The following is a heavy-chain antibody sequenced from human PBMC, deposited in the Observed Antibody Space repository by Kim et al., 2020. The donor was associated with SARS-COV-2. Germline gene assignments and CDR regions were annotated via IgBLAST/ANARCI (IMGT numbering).Heavy chain of an antibody. J-gene: IGHJ6*02. Sequence: GRFTISRDNAKNSLYLQMNSLRSEDTAVYYCAIATHVPGPYYYYYYGMDVWGQGTTVTVSS. V-gene: IGHV3-11*06. CDR3: AIATHVPGPYYYYYYGMDV. D-gene: IGHD3-10*02.